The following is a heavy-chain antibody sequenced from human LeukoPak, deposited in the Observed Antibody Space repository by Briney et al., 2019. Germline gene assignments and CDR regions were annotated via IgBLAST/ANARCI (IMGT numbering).Heavy chain of an antibody. J-gene: IGHJ5*02. D-gene: IGHD3-10*01. CDR3: ARDSNAYYYGSGSYFDWFDP. CDR1: GGTFSSYA. V-gene: IGHV1-69*05. Sequence: GASVKVSCKASGGTFSSYAISWVRQAPGQGLELMGGIIPIFGTANYAQKFQGRVTITTDESTSTAYMELSSLRSEDTAVYYCARDSNAYYYGSGSYFDWFDPWGQGTLVTVSS. CDR2: IIPIFGTA.